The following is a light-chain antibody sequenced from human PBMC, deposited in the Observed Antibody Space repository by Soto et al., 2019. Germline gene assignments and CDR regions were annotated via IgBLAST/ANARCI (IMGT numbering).Light chain of an antibody. V-gene: IGKV3-11*01. CDR2: DAS. CDR1: QSVSSY. J-gene: IGKJ4*01. CDR3: QQRSNWPPT. Sequence: EIVLTQSPAPLSLSPGERATLSCRASQSVSSYLAWYQQKPGQAPRLLIYDASNRATGIPARFSGSGSETDFTLTISSLEPEDFAVYYCQQRSNWPPTFGGGTKVELK.